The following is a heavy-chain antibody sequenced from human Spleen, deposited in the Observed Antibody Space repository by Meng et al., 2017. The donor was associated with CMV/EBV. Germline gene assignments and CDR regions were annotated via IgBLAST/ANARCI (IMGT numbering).Heavy chain of an antibody. CDR2: IDPHSGDT. V-gene: IGHV1-18*01. J-gene: IGHJ2*01. CDR1: GYNFDIYG. Sequence: QIQLVQSGPELRRPGASVKVSCKASGYNFDIYGITWVRQAPGQGLEWVGRIDPHSGDTKKFQDRVTMTTDTSISTAYMELSSLRSDDTAVYYCARGNWGSRYFDLWGRGTLVTVSS. D-gene: IGHD7-27*01. CDR3: ARGNWGSRYFDL.